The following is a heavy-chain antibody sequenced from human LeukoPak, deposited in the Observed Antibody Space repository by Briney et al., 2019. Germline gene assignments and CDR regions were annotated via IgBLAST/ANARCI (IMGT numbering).Heavy chain of an antibody. D-gene: IGHD3-22*01. CDR3: ARDLQYYYDSSGYYSGH. J-gene: IGHJ4*02. CDR2: ISNSGDTI. CDR1: GFTFSDHY. V-gene: IGHV3-11*01. Sequence: GGSLRLSCAASGFTFSDHYMSWVRQAPGKGLEWVSYISNSGDTISYADSVKGRFTISRDNAKKSLYLQMNSLRAEDTAVYYCARDLQYYYDSSGYYSGHWGQGALVTVSS.